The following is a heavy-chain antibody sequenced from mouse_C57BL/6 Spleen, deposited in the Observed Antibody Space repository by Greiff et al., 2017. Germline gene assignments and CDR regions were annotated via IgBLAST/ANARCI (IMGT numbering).Heavy chain of an antibody. Sequence: QVQLQQSGAELVRPGASVTLSCKASGYTFTDYEMHWVKQTPVHGLEWIGAIDPETGGTAYNQKFKGKAILTADKSSSTAYMELRSLTSEDSAVYYCTDGTREYAMDYWGQGTSVTVSS. D-gene: IGHD1-1*01. J-gene: IGHJ4*01. CDR1: GYTFTDYE. CDR3: TDGTREYAMDY. CDR2: IDPETGGT. V-gene: IGHV1-15*01.